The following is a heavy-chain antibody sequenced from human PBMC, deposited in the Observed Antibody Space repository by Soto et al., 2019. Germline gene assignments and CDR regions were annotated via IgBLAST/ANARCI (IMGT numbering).Heavy chain of an antibody. D-gene: IGHD2-21*02. V-gene: IGHV3-23*01. J-gene: IGHJ4*02. CDR3: VKGLRRPEVVVTATFFDY. CDR2: ISGSGGST. Sequence: PGGSLRLSCAASGFTFSSYAMSWVRQAPGKGLEWVSAISGSGGSTYYADSVKGRFTISRDNSKNTLYLQMNSLRAEDTAVYYCVKGLRRPEVVVTATFFDYWGQGTLVTVSS. CDR1: GFTFSSYA.